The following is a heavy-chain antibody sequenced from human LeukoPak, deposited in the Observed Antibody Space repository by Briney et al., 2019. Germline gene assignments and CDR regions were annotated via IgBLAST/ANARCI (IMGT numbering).Heavy chain of an antibody. CDR3: ARDHRGGVSSGWRNWFDP. D-gene: IGHD6-19*01. CDR2: ISAYNGNT. CDR1: GYTFTSYG. V-gene: IGHV1-18*01. J-gene: IGHJ5*02. Sequence: GASVKVSCNAPGYTFTSYGITWVRHAPGQGLEWMGWISAYNGNTNYAQKLQGRVTMTTDTSTSTAYMELRSLRSDDTAVYYCARDHRGGVSSGWRNWFDPWGQGTLVTVSS.